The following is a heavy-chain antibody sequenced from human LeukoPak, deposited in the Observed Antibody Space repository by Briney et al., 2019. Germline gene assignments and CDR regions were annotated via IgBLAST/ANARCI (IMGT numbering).Heavy chain of an antibody. V-gene: IGHV3-23*01. J-gene: IGHJ3*02. CDR1: GFTFSSYA. CDR2: ISGGGSST. D-gene: IGHD3-22*01. CDR3: TREKDYYDSSGYYRDAFDI. Sequence: GGSLRLSCAASGFTFSSYAMSWVRQAPGKGLEWVSGISGGGSSTYDADSVMGRFTISRDNSKNTLYLQMNSLRAEDTAVYYCTREKDYYDSSGYYRDAFDIWGQGTKVTASS.